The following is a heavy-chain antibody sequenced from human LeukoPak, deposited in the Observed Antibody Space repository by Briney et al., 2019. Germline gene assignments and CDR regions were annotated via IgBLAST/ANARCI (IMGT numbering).Heavy chain of an antibody. V-gene: IGHV4-59*01. J-gene: IGHJ5*02. CDR2: IYYSGST. CDR1: GGSISSYY. Sequence: SETLSLTCTVSGGSISSYYWSWIRQPPGKGLEWIGYIYYSGSTNYNPSLKSRVTISVDTSKNQFSLKPSSVTAADTAVYYCARFYDSSAWFDPWGQGALVTVSS. D-gene: IGHD3-22*01. CDR3: ARFYDSSAWFDP.